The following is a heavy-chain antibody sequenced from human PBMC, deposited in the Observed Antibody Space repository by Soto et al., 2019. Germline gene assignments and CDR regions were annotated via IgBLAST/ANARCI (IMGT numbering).Heavy chain of an antibody. CDR3: ARPHGDPRSAAVDM. Sequence: QLQLQESGPGLVKPSETLSLTCSVSGGSIGSTYNYWAWVRQPPGKGLEWIGSIYYSGITYYNPSLKSRVTSSVDTSTNQFSLELSSVTAADTTIYYCARPHGDPRSAAVDMWGQGTMVTVSS. J-gene: IGHJ3*02. D-gene: IGHD4-17*01. CDR1: GGSIGSTYNY. V-gene: IGHV4-39*01. CDR2: IYYSGIT.